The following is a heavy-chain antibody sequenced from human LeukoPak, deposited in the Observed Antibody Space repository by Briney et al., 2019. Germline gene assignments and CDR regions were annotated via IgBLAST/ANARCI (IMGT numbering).Heavy chain of an antibody. CDR2: ISVYNGNT. J-gene: IGHJ4*02. D-gene: IGHD3-10*01. V-gene: IGHV1-18*04. CDR3: VREDHSGVRGDF. Sequence: ASVKVSCKASGYTFTNYGVSWVRQAPGQGLEWMGWISVYNGNTNYAQKLQGRVTMTTDTSTTTAYMELRSLRSDDTAVYHCVREDHSGVRGDFWGQGTLVIVSS. CDR1: GYTFTNYG.